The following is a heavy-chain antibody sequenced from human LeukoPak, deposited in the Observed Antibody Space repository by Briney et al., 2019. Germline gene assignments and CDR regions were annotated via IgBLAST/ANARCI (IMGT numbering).Heavy chain of an antibody. J-gene: IGHJ4*02. Sequence: GGSLRLSCAASGFSVSSNYMSWVRQAPGKGLEWVSVIYSGGTTYYPDSVKGRFAISRDKSKNTPYLQMNSLRAEDTAVYYCARVDSGWYYFDYWGQGTLVTVSS. D-gene: IGHD6-19*01. CDR2: IYSGGTT. CDR1: GFSVSSNY. V-gene: IGHV3-66*01. CDR3: ARVDSGWYYFDY.